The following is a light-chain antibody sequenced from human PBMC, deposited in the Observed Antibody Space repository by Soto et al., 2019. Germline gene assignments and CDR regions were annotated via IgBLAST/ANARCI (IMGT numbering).Light chain of an antibody. V-gene: IGKV3-20*01. CDR3: QQYGSSPRT. CDR2: DVS. J-gene: IGKJ1*01. Sequence: EIVLTQSPGTLSLSPGERATLSCRASQSVRRNCLAWYQQKPGQAPRLLIYDVSSRASGSPDRFSGSGSGTDFTLTIGRLEPEDFAVYYCQQYGSSPRTFGQGTKVDIK. CDR1: QSVRRNC.